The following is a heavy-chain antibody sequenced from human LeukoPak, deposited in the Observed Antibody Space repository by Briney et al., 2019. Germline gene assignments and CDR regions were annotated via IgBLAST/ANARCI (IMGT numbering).Heavy chain of an antibody. CDR3: AREAAAASDAFDI. D-gene: IGHD6-13*01. CDR2: ISSSRSYI. Sequence: GGSLRLSCAASGFTFSSYSMNWVRQAPGKGLEWVSSISSSRSYIYYADSVKGRFTISRDNAKNSLYLQMNSLRAEDTAVYYCAREAAAASDAFDIWGQGTMVTVSS. J-gene: IGHJ3*02. V-gene: IGHV3-21*01. CDR1: GFTFSSYS.